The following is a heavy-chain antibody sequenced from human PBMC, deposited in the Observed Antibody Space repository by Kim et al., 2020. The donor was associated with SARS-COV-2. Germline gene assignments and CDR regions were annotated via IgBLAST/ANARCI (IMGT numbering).Heavy chain of an antibody. Sequence: GGSLRLSCAASGFTFSNAWMSWVRQAPGKGLEWVGRIKSKTNGGTTDYAAPVKGRFTISRDDSKNTLYLQMNSLKTEDTAVYYCSTPTGPSSGWYGYYYYAMDVWGQGTTVTVSS. CDR1: GFTFSNAW. V-gene: IGHV3-15*01. J-gene: IGHJ6*02. CDR2: IKSKTNGGTT. D-gene: IGHD6-19*01. CDR3: STPTGPSSGWYGYYYYAMDV.